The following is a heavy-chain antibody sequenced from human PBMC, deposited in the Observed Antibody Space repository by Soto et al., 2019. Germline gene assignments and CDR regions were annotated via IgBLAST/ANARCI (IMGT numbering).Heavy chain of an antibody. CDR1: GVSLSTSGMC. J-gene: IGHJ3*01. V-gene: IGHV2-70*01. Sequence: ESGPTLGHPTQTLTLSCTFSGVSLSTSGMCVSWSRQPPGKAPEWLALIGWDDDKYYSTSLKTRLTISKDTSKNQVVLTITNMDPVDTATYYCARTRPRGAFDLWGQGTMVTVSS. CDR3: ARTRPRGAFDL. CDR2: IGWDDDK.